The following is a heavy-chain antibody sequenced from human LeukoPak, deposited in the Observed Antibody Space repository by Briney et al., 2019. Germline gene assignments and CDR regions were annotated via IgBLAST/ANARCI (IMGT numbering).Heavy chain of an antibody. D-gene: IGHD5-18*01. V-gene: IGHV1-69*04. CDR1: GGTFSSYA. CDR2: IIPILGIA. J-gene: IGHJ6*02. CDR3: ARVDTAMSTTGAAYGMDV. Sequence: SVKVSCKASGGTFSSYAISWVRQAPGQGLEWMGRIIPILGIANYAQKFQGRVTSTADKSTSTAYMELSSLRSEDTAVYYCARVDTAMSTTGAAYGMDVWGQGTTVTVSS.